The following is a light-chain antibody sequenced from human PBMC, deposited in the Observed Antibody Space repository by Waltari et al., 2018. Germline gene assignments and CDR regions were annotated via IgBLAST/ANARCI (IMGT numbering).Light chain of an antibody. V-gene: IGKV3-20*01. Sequence: EIVLTQSPGTLSLSLGETATVSCRASHSVSRALAWYQQKPGQAPRLLIYGASTRATGIPDRFSGSGSGTDFSLTISRLEPDDFAVYYCQHYLRVPVTFGQGTTVEI. CDR2: GAS. J-gene: IGKJ1*01. CDR3: QHYLRVPVT. CDR1: HSVSRA.